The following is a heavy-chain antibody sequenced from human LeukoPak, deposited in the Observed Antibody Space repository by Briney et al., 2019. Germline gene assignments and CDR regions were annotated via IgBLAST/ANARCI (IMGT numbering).Heavy chain of an antibody. J-gene: IGHJ4*02. D-gene: IGHD6-13*01. CDR3: ARSSQQLVPDDY. Sequence: ASVKVSCKASGYTFTGYYMHWVRQAPGQGLEWMGWMNPNSGNTGYAQKFQGRVTMTRNTSISTAYMELSSLRSEDTAVYYCARSSQQLVPDDYWGQGTLVTVSS. V-gene: IGHV1-8*02. CDR1: GYTFTGYY. CDR2: MNPNSGNT.